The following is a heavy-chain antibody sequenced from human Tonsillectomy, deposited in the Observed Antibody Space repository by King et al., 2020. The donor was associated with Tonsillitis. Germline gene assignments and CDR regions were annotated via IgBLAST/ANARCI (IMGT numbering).Heavy chain of an antibody. Sequence: EVQLVESGAEVKKPGESLKISCKGSGYSFTSYWIGWVRQMPGKGLEWMGIIYSGDSDTRYSPPFQGQVTISADKSISTAYLQWSSLKASDTAMYYCARLLVVPGDVGLDYYYYYGMDVWGQGTTVTVSS. D-gene: IGHD2-2*01. CDR2: IYSGDSDT. V-gene: IGHV5-51*01. J-gene: IGHJ6*02. CDR3: ARLLVVPGDVGLDYYYYYGMDV. CDR1: GYSFTSYW.